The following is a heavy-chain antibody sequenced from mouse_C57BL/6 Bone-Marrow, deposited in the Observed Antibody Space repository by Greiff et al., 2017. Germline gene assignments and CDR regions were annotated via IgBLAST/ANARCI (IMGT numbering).Heavy chain of an antibody. V-gene: IGHV1-55*01. CDR2: IYPGSGST. CDR1: GYTFTSYC. Sequence: QVQLQQSGAELVKPGASVKMSCTASGYTFTSYCITWVKQRPGQGLGWIGDIYPGSGSTNYNEQFKSKATLTVDTSSSTAYMQLSSLTSEDSAVYYCARWPFAYWGQGTLVTVSA. J-gene: IGHJ3*01. CDR3: ARWPFAY.